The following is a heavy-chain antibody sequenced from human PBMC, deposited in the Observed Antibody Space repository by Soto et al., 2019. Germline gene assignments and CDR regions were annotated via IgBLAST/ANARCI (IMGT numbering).Heavy chain of an antibody. Sequence: QVQLVQSGAEVQKPGSSVKVSCKASGGTFSSYAISWVRQAPGQGLEWMGGIIPIFGTANYAQKFQGRVTITADESTSTAYMELSSLRSEDTAVYYCASANSSGWIRNYYYYGMDVWGQGTTVTVSS. CDR2: IIPIFGTA. CDR3: ASANSSGWIRNYYYYGMDV. V-gene: IGHV1-69*01. CDR1: GGTFSSYA. J-gene: IGHJ6*02. D-gene: IGHD6-19*01.